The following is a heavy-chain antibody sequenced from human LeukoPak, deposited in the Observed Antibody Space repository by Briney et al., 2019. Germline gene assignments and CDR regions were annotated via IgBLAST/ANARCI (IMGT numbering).Heavy chain of an antibody. CDR3: AKVAGLLWFGELKGYYYGMDV. D-gene: IGHD3-10*01. CDR2: ISGSGGST. J-gene: IGHJ6*02. CDR1: GFTFSSYA. V-gene: IGHV3-23*01. Sequence: GGSLRLSCAASGFTFSSYAMSWVRQAPGKGLEWVSAISGSGGSTYYADSVKGRFTISRDNSKNTLYLQMNSLRAEDTAVYYCAKVAGLLWFGELKGYYYGMDVWGQGTTVTVSS.